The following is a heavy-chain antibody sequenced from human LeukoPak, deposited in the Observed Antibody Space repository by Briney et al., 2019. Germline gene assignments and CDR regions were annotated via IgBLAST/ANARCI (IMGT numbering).Heavy chain of an antibody. V-gene: IGHV4-30-2*01. CDR3: ARDVGATSPLLIDP. Sequence: SETLSLTCTVSGGSISSGGYYWSWIRQPPGKGLEWIGYIYHSGSTYYNPSLKSRVTISVDRSKNQFSLKLSSVTAADTAVYYCARDVGATSPLLIDPWGQGTLVTVFS. CDR1: GGSISSGGYY. J-gene: IGHJ5*02. CDR2: IYHSGST. D-gene: IGHD1-26*01.